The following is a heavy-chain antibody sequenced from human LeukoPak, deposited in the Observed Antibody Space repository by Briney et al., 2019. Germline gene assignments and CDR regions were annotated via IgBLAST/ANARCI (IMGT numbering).Heavy chain of an antibody. CDR3: ARDSGMDV. CDR2: IWYDGSNK. CDR1: GVTFSSYV. Sequence: PVGSLRLSCAASGVTFSSYVMHWVRHAPGKGLEWVAVIWYDGSNKYYADSVKGRFTISRDNSKNMLYLQMNSLRAEDTAVYYCARDSGMDVWGQGTTVTVSS. V-gene: IGHV3-33*01. J-gene: IGHJ6*02.